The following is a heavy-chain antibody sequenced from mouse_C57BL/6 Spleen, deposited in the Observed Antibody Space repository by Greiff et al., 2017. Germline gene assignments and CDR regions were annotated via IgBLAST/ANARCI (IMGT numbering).Heavy chain of an antibody. Sequence: VKLMESDAELVKPGASVKISCKVSGYTFTDHTIHWMKQRPEQGLEWIGYIYPRDGSTKYNEKFQGKATLTADKSSSTAYMQLNSLTSEDSAVYFCRYDYDDWYFDVWGTGTTVTVSS. CDR1: GYTFTDHT. CDR3: RYDYDDWYFDV. J-gene: IGHJ1*03. D-gene: IGHD2-4*01. V-gene: IGHV1-78*01. CDR2: IYPRDGST.